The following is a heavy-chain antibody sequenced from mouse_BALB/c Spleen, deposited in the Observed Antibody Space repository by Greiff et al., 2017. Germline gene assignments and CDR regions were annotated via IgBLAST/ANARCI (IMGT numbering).Heavy chain of an antibody. V-gene: IGHV5-6-5*01. CDR1: GFTFSSYA. CDR3: ARGGDYDGYYAMDY. J-gene: IGHJ4*01. D-gene: IGHD2-4*01. CDR2: ISSGGST. Sequence: EVQVVESGGGLVKPGGSLKLSCAASGFTFSSYAMSWVRQTPGKRLEWVASISSGGSTYYPDSVKGRFTISRDNARNILYLQMSSLRSEDTAMYYCARGGDYDGYYAMDYWGQGTSVTVSS.